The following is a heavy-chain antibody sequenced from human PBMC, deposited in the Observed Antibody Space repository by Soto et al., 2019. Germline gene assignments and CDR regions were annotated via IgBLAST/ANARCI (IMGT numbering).Heavy chain of an antibody. Sequence: ASVKVSCKASGGTFSSYTISWVRQAPGQGLEWMGRIIPILGIANYAQKFQGRVTITADKSTSTAYMELSSLRAEDTAVYYCARDLGNRREATSRAQYHWFDPWGQGTLVTVSS. CDR2: IIPILGIA. CDR3: ARDLGNRREATSRAQYHWFDP. V-gene: IGHV1-69*04. J-gene: IGHJ5*02. D-gene: IGHD5-12*01. CDR1: GGTFSSYT.